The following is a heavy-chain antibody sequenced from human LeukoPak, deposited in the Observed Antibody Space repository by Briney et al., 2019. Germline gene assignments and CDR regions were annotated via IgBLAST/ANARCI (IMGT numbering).Heavy chain of an antibody. CDR2: ISSDGSST. CDR3: ARRRTSGDYDY. J-gene: IGHJ4*02. V-gene: IGHV3-74*01. D-gene: IGHD1-26*01. CDR1: RFTFSSYW. Sequence: QPGGSLRLSCAASRFTFSSYWMHWVRQAPGKGVVWVSRISSDGSSTDYADSVKGRFTISRDNAKHTLYLQMNSLRAEDTAVYYCARRRTSGDYDYWGQGTLVTVSS.